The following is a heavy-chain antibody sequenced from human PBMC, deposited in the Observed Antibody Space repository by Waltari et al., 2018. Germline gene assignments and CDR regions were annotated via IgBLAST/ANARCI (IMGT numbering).Heavy chain of an antibody. CDR2: ISYNGRNI. CDR3: ARDYCDRTNCHGMDV. V-gene: IGHV3-30*04. Sequence: QVQLVESGGGVVQPGRSLRLSCAASEFTFSSYAMHWVRQAPGKGLEWVAVISYNGRNIYYVDSVKGRFTISRDNSKKTLYMQMNSLRPEDTAVYYCARDYCDRTNCHGMDVWGQGP. CDR1: EFTFSSYA. J-gene: IGHJ6*02. D-gene: IGHD3-22*01.